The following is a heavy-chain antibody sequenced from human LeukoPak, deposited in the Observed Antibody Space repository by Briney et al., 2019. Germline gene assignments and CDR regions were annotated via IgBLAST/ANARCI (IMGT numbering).Heavy chain of an antibody. V-gene: IGHV4-59*01. J-gene: IGHJ4*02. CDR2: IYNSGST. CDR3: AAEFSNEQWLDWDY. Sequence: SETLSLTCTVSAGSINNYYWTWIRHPPGTGLERIGFIYNSGSTNYNPSPNSRVTISVDLSRTQFSLKLSSVTAADTAVYYCAAEFSNEQWLDWDYWGQGTLLTVSS. CDR1: AGSINNYY. D-gene: IGHD6-19*01.